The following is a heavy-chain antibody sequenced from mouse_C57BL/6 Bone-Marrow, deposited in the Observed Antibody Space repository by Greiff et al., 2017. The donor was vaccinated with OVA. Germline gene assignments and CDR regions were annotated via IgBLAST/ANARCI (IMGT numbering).Heavy chain of an antibody. D-gene: IGHD1-1*01. CDR3: ARSAGSNYFDY. V-gene: IGHV3-6*01. J-gene: IGHJ2*01. Sequence: EVQLQQSGPGLVKPSQSLSLTCSVTGYSITSGYYWNWIRQFPGNKLEWMGYISYDGSNNYNPSLKNRISITRDTSKNQFFLKLNSVTTEDTATYYCARSAGSNYFDYWGQGTTLTVSS. CDR2: ISYDGSN. CDR1: GYSITSGYY.